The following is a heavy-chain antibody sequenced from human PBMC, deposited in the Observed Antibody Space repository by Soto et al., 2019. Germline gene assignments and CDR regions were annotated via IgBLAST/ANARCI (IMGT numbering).Heavy chain of an antibody. Sequence: VESLKISCKGSGYSFTSYWISWVRQMPGKGLELMGRIDPRDAYTNYSPSFQGHVTISADKSISTAYLQWGSLSASDTAMYYCARLLLDPYCDPPSYGMDVWGQGTTVTVSS. CDR2: IDPRDAYT. CDR3: ARLLLDPYCDPPSYGMDV. D-gene: IGHD2-2*02. J-gene: IGHJ6*02. CDR1: GYSFTSYW. V-gene: IGHV5-10-1*01.